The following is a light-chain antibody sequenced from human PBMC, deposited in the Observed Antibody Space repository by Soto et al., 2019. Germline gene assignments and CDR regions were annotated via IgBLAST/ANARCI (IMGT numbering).Light chain of an antibody. V-gene: IGKV3-20*01. J-gene: IGKJ1*01. CDR3: QQYGSSQT. CDR2: GAS. CDR1: QSVSSSY. Sequence: EIVLTQSPVTLSFSPLERAALSCIASQSVSSSYLAWYQQKPGQAPRLLIYGASSRATGIPDRFSGSGSGTDFTLTISRLEPEDFAVYYCQQYGSSQTFGQGTKVDIK.